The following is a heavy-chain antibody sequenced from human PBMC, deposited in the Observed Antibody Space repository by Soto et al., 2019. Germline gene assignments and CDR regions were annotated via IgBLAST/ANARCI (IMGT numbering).Heavy chain of an antibody. Sequence: GGSLRLSCAASGFMFSNHGMHWVRQAPGKGLEWVAVIWSDGNNRYYADSVKGRFTISRDNSKNTVYLQMNSLRAEDTAVYYCVRGDNWNDEASDYWGQGALVTVSS. CDR2: IWSDGNNR. CDR3: VRGDNWNDEASDY. CDR1: GFMFSNHG. V-gene: IGHV3-33*01. D-gene: IGHD1-1*01. J-gene: IGHJ4*02.